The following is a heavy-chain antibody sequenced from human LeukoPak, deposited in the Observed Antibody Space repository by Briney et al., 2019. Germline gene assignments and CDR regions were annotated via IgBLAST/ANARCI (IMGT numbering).Heavy chain of an antibody. V-gene: IGHV4-4*07. CDR2: IYTSGST. J-gene: IGHJ5*02. CDR3: ARASTYYYDSSRSWFDP. Sequence: PSETLSLTCTVSGGSISSYYWSWIRQPAGKGLEWIGRIYTSGSTNYNPSLKSRVTMSVDTSKNQFSLKLSSVTAADTAVYYGARASTYYYDSSRSWFDPWGQGTLVTVSS. D-gene: IGHD3-22*01. CDR1: GGSISSYY.